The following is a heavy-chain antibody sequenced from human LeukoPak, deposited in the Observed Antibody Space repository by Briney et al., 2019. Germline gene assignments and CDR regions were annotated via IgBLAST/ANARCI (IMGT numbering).Heavy chain of an antibody. Sequence: SETLSLTCAVSGGSISSGGYSWSWIRQPAGKGLEWIGRIYTSGSTNYNPSLKSRVTISLDTAKNQFSLKLSSVTAADTAIYYCARVVRSSGYYYPLDHWGQGTLVTVSS. CDR1: GGSISSGGYS. CDR2: IYTSGST. J-gene: IGHJ4*02. D-gene: IGHD3-22*01. CDR3: ARVVRSSGYYYPLDH. V-gene: IGHV4-61*02.